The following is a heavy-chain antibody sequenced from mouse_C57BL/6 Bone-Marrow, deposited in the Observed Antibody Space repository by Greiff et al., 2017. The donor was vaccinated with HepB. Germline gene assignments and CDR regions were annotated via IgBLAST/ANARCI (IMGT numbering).Heavy chain of an antibody. J-gene: IGHJ4*01. D-gene: IGHD1-1*01. CDR1: GFNIKNTY. V-gene: IGHV14-3*01. CDR3: ARNYYGSSPYAMDY. CDR2: IDPANGNT. Sequence: EVQRVESVAELVRPGASVKLSCTASGFNIKNTYMHWVKQRPEQGLEWIGRIDPANGNTKYAPKFQGKATITADTSSNTAYLQLSSLTSEDTAIYYCARNYYGSSPYAMDYWGQGTSVTVSS.